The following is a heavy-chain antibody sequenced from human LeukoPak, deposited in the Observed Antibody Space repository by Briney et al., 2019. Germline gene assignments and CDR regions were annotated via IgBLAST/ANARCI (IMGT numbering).Heavy chain of an antibody. CDR2: IYYSGST. V-gene: IGHV4-59*01. CDR3: ARALLYYYDSSGYYQYAFDI. Sequence: SETLSLTCTVSGGSISSYYWSWIRQPPGKGLEWIGYIYYSGSTNYNPSLKSRVTISVDTSKNQFSLKPSSVTAADTAVYYCARALLYYYDSSGYYQYAFDIWGQGTMVTVSS. D-gene: IGHD3-22*01. CDR1: GGSISSYY. J-gene: IGHJ3*02.